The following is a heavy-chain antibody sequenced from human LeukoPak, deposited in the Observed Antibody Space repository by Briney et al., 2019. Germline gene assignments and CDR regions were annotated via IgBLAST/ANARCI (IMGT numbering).Heavy chain of an antibody. J-gene: IGHJ4*02. CDR2: IWYDGSNK. CDR3: ARVPQIVVVTAIPRRYYFDY. D-gene: IGHD2-21*02. Sequence: PGGSLRLSCAASGFTFSSYGMHWVRQAPGKGLEWVAVIWYDGSNKCYADSVKGRFTISRDNSKNTLYLQMNSLRAEDTAVYYCARVPQIVVVTAIPRRYYFDYWGQGTLVTVSS. CDR1: GFTFSSYG. V-gene: IGHV3-33*01.